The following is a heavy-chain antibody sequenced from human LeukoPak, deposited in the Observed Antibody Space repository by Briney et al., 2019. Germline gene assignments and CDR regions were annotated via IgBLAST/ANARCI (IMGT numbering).Heavy chain of an antibody. V-gene: IGHV3-23*01. Sequence: PGGSLRLSCAASGCTFSSYGMSWVRQAPGKGLEWVSSISGSSGTTYYADSVKGRFTISRDNSKNTLYLQVNSLRAEDTAVYYCAKGGAVSSKSITMIRGTRRYNYYMDVWGKGTTVTISS. CDR1: GCTFSSYG. J-gene: IGHJ6*03. D-gene: IGHD3-10*01. CDR2: ISGSSGTT. CDR3: AKGGAVSSKSITMIRGTRRYNYYMDV.